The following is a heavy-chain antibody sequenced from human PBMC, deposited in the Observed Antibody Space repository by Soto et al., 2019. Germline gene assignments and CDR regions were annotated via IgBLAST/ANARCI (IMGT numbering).Heavy chain of an antibody. CDR3: ARALTRIYDFWSGYYDYFDY. D-gene: IGHD3-3*01. V-gene: IGHV4-30-4*01. CDR2: IYYSGST. Sequence: PSETLSLTCTVSSGSISSGDYYWSWIRQPPGKGLEWIGYIYYSGSTYYNPSLKSRVTISVDTSKNQFSLKLSSVTAADTAVYYCARALTRIYDFWSGYYDYFDYWGQGTLVTVSS. J-gene: IGHJ4*02. CDR1: SGSISSGDYY.